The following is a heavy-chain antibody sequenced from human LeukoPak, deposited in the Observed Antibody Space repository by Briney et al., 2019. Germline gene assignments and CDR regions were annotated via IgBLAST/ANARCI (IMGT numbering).Heavy chain of an antibody. V-gene: IGHV3-11*01. D-gene: IGHD3-10*01. CDR3: ARLLWFGEFRFDP. CDR1: GFTFNDYY. J-gene: IGHJ5*02. Sequence: GGSLRLSCAASGFTFNDYYMSWIRQAPGKGLEWVSYISSSGGTMYYADSVKGRFTISRDNSKNTLYLQMNSLRAEDTAVYYCARLLWFGEFRFDPWGQGTLVTVSS. CDR2: ISSSGGTM.